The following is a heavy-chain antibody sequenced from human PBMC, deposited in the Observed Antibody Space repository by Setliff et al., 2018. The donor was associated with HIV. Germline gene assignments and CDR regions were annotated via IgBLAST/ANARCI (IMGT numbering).Heavy chain of an antibody. D-gene: IGHD2-21*02. J-gene: IGHJ3*02. CDR3: ARGSLASCGGDRNGCAFHI. Sequence: PSETLSLTCAVSGYSISSGYYWGWIRQPPGKGLEWIGSLYHSGSTYYNPSLKSRVTISVDTSNNQFSLKLSSVTAADTAVYYCARGSLASCGGDRNGCAFHIWGQGTMVTVSS. CDR2: LYHSGST. V-gene: IGHV4-38-2*01. CDR1: GYSISSGYY.